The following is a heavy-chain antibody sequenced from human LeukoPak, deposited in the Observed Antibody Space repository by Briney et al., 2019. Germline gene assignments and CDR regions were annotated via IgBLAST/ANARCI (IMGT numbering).Heavy chain of an antibody. J-gene: IGHJ3*02. V-gene: IGHV4-39*07. CDR3: ARDGIQQVNGALDI. CDR2: IYYSGST. CDR1: GGSISSSSYY. D-gene: IGHD5-18*01. Sequence: SETLSLTCTVSGGSISSSSYYWGWIRQPPGKGLEWIGSIYYSGSTYYNPSLKSRLTISVDTSKNQFSLKLTSVTAADTAVYYCARDGIQQVNGALDIWGQGTMVTVSS.